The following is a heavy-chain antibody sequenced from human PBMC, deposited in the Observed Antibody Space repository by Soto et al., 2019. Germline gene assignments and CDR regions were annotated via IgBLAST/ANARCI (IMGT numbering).Heavy chain of an antibody. D-gene: IGHD6-13*01. CDR1: GVSISSHEW. CDR2: SHESGNT. CDR3: AKKGGSRFY. Sequence: QVQLQESGPGLVKPSGTLSLTCVVSGVSISSHEWWTWVRQPPGKGLEWIGESHESGNTNYNSSRGSRVTISVDKSKIQFSLKLSSVTVADTAVYYCAKKGGSRFYWGQGTLVTVSS. J-gene: IGHJ4*02. V-gene: IGHV4-4*02.